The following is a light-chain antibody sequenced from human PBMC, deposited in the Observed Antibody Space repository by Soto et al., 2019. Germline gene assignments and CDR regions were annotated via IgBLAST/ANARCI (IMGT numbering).Light chain of an antibody. J-gene: IGKJ4*01. CDR2: DAS. Sequence: EIVLTQSPATLSLSPGERVTLSCRASQSVSSYLAWYQQKPGQAPRLLMYDASNRAAGVPARFSGSGSETDFTLTISSLEPEDFVVYYCQQRSNWPLTFGGGTKVEIK. CDR3: QQRSNWPLT. CDR1: QSVSSY. V-gene: IGKV3-11*01.